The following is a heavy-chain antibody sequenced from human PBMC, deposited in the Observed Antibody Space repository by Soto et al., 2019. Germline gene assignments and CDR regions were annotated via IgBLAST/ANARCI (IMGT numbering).Heavy chain of an antibody. CDR1: GYTFTSYA. V-gene: IGHV1-3*01. Sequence: ASVKVSCKASGYTFTSYAMHWVRQAPGQRLEWMGWINAGNGNTKYSQKFQGRVTITRDTSASTAYMELSSLRSEDTAVYYCGREREAATPYVFDPWGQGTLVTVSS. J-gene: IGHJ5*02. CDR3: GREREAATPYVFDP. CDR2: INAGNGNT. D-gene: IGHD2-15*01.